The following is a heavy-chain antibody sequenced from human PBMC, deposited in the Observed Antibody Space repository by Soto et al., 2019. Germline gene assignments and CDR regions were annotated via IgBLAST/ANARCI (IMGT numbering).Heavy chain of an antibody. CDR2: IKPILGIA. CDR3: ARDLVGGWGYYYMDV. J-gene: IGHJ6*03. D-gene: IGHD3-16*01. Sequence: GASVKVSCKASGYTFTGYYMHWVRQAPGQGLEWMGRIKPILGIANYAQKFQGRVTITADKSMSTAYMELSSLRSEDTAVYYCARDLVGGWGYYYMDVWGKGTTVTVSS. CDR1: GYTFTGYY. V-gene: IGHV1-69*04.